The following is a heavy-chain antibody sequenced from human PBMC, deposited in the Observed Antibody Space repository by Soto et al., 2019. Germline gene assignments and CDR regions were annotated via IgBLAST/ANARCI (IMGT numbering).Heavy chain of an antibody. J-gene: IGHJ4*02. D-gene: IGHD3-22*01. CDR3: ARGRSEYYYDSSGYYSAVNFDY. CDR2: IWYDGSNK. CDR1: GFTFSSYG. Sequence: GGSLRLSCAASGFTFSSYGMHWVRQAPGKGLEWVAVIWYDGSNKYYADSVKGRFTISRDNSKNTLYLQMNSLRAEDTVVYYCARGRSEYYYDSSGYYSAVNFDYWGQGTLVTVSS. V-gene: IGHV3-33*01.